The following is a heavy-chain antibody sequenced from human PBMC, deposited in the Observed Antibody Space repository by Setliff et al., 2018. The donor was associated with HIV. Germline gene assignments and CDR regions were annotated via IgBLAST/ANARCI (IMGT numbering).Heavy chain of an antibody. J-gene: IGHJ5*02. CDR3: AVWIREVIS. V-gene: IGHV3-15*01. CDR2: IKSNSDGGTS. Sequence: PGGSLRLSCAVSGFNFKSAWMTWVRQAPGKGLEWVGRIKSNSDGGTSDYAAAVKDRFSFSRDDSKNSLSLHMNSLKTEDTAVYYCAVWIREVISWGRGTLVTVSS. CDR1: GFNFKSAW. D-gene: IGHD3-10*01.